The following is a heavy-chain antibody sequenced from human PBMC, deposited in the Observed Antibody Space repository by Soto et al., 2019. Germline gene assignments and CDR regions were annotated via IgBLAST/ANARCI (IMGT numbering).Heavy chain of an antibody. Sequence: GGSLRLSCAASGFTFDDYTMHWVRQAPGKGLEWVSLISWDGGSTYYADSVKGRFTISRDNSKNSLYLQMNSLRTEDTALYYCAKDMGRVAVAGYYYYGMDVWGQGTAVTVSS. D-gene: IGHD6-19*01. V-gene: IGHV3-43*01. CDR3: AKDMGRVAVAGYYYYGMDV. CDR1: GFTFDDYT. CDR2: ISWDGGST. J-gene: IGHJ6*02.